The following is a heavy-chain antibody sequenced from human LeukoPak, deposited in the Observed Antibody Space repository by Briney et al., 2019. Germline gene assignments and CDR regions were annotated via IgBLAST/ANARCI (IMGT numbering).Heavy chain of an antibody. CDR3: ARLGYDFWSGYYANWFDP. D-gene: IGHD3-3*01. Sequence: GESLKISCKGSGYSFTSYWIGWVRQMPGKGLEWMGIIYPGDSDTRYSPSFQGQVTISADKSISTAYLQWSSLKASDTAMYYCARLGYDFWSGYYANWFDPWGQGTLVTVSS. CDR1: GYSFTSYW. CDR2: IYPGDSDT. V-gene: IGHV5-51*01. J-gene: IGHJ5*02.